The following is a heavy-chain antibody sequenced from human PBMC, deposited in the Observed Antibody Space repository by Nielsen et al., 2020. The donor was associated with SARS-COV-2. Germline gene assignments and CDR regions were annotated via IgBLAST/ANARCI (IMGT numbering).Heavy chain of an antibody. D-gene: IGHD4-17*01. CDR2: IDWDDDE. CDR1: GFSLSTSGMC. Sequence: SGPTLVKPTQTLTLTCTFSGFSLSTSGMCVSWIRQPPGKALEWLARIDWDDDEYHSTSLKTRLTISKDTSKNQVVLTMTNMDPVDTATYYCARSHYGDYDFDYWGQGTLVTVSS. J-gene: IGHJ4*02. V-gene: IGHV2-70*11. CDR3: ARSHYGDYDFDY.